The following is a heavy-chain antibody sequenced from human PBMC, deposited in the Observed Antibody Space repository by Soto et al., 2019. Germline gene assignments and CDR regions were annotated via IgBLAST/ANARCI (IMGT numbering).Heavy chain of an antibody. V-gene: IGHV1-18*01. CDR2: IIAYNGNT. CDR1: GYSFTSYG. CDR3: ARSQWPRVFDY. D-gene: IGHD6-19*01. Sequence: QVQLVQSGVEVKKPGASVKVSCKASGYSFTSYGISWARQAPGQGLEWMGWIIAYNGNTNYAQKFQGRVTMTRDTTTSTAYMELRSLRSDDTAVYYCARSQWPRVFDYWGQGTLLTVS. J-gene: IGHJ4*02.